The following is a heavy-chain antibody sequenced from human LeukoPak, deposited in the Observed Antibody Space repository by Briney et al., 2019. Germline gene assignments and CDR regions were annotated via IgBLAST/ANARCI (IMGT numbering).Heavy chain of an antibody. CDR1: GGTFSYYT. V-gene: IGHV1-69*04. J-gene: IGHJ6*02. CDR2: IIPILNIT. Sequence: SVKLSCKASGGTFSYYTFSWVRQAPGQGLEWMGRIIPILNITNYSQMFEGRVTISADKSTSTAFMELSSLRFEDTAVYFCARETHYALDVWGQGTTVIVS. CDR3: ARETHYALDV.